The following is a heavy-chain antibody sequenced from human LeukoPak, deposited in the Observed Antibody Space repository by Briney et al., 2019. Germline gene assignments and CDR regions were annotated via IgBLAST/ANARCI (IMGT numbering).Heavy chain of an antibody. V-gene: IGHV3-23*01. CDR3: AKDPLASGWYGEGSHSFDY. CDR1: GFTFSSYA. D-gene: IGHD6-19*01. CDR2: ISGSGGST. Sequence: GGSLRLSCAASGFTFSSYAMNWVRQAPGKGLEWVSAISGSGGSTYYADSVKGRFTISRDNSKNTLYLQMNSLRAEDTAVYYCAKDPLASGWYGEGSHSFDYWGQGTLVTVSS. J-gene: IGHJ4*02.